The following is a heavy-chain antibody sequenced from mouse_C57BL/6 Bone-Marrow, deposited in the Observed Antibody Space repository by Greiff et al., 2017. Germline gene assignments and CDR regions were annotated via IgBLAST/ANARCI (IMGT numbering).Heavy chain of an antibody. CDR2: ISSGSSTI. J-gene: IGHJ3*01. Sequence: EVKLMESGGGLVKPGGSLKLSCAASGFTFSDYGMHWVRQAPEKGLEWVAYISSGSSTIYYADTVKGRFTISRDNAKNTLFLQMTSLRSEDTAMYYCARLFGYYGSSFAYWGQGTLVTVSA. V-gene: IGHV5-17*01. CDR1: GFTFSDYG. CDR3: ARLFGYYGSSFAY. D-gene: IGHD1-1*01.